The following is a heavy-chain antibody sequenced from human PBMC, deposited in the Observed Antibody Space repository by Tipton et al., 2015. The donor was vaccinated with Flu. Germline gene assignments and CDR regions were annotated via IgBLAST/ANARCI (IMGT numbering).Heavy chain of an antibody. D-gene: IGHD1-26*01. J-gene: IGHJ3*02. CDR2: LYYSWSS. Sequence: LRLSCTVSGGSISSYYWGWSRQPPGKGLEWIGYLYYSWSSNYNPSLKSRVTISVDKSKNQFSLKLSSVTAADTAVYYCASAGGLYAFDIWGQGTMVTVSS. V-gene: IGHV4-59*01. CDR3: ASAGGLYAFDI. CDR1: GGSISSYY.